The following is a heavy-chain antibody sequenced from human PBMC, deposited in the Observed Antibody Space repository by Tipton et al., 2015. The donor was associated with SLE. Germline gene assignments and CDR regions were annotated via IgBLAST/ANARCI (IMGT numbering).Heavy chain of an antibody. D-gene: IGHD2-15*01. Sequence: TLSLTCAVSSYSISNDNWLGWIRQPPGKGLEWIGYFYYSGATYYNPSLQSRVTMSADTSKNQFSLKLNSVTAVDTAIYYCARSLGAGFCSGGNCFEPLDYWGQGILVTVSS. CDR1: SYSISNDNW. CDR2: FYYSGAT. V-gene: IGHV4-28*01. J-gene: IGHJ4*02. CDR3: ARSLGAGFCSGGNCFEPLDY.